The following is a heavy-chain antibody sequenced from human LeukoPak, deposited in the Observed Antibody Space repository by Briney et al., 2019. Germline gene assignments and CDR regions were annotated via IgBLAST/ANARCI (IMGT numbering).Heavy chain of an antibody. D-gene: IGHD2-2*01. Sequence: ASVKVSCKASGYTFTSYDINWVRQATGQGLEWMGWMNPNSGNTGYAQKFQGRVTITRNTSISTAYMELSSLRSEDTAVYYCARHREYCSSTSCYLGDFDPWGQGTLVTVSS. CDR3: ARHREYCSSTSCYLGDFDP. J-gene: IGHJ5*02. CDR1: GYTFTSYD. CDR2: MNPNSGNT. V-gene: IGHV1-8*03.